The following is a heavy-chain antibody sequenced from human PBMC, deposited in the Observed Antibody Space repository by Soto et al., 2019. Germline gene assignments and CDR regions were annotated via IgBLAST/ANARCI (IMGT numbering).Heavy chain of an antibody. D-gene: IGHD5-12*01. V-gene: IGHV1-69*01. CDR1: GGRFRSFG. CDR3: AGQASCYHF. CDR2: IIPVFGRP. Sequence: GAWVQVSRKACGGRFRSFGISRVRHAPGQGLEWMGGIIPVFGRPNYAQRFRGRLTITADESTNTVYLELIDLRSEDTAVYYCAGQASCYHFWGQGTHVTVS. J-gene: IGHJ1*01.